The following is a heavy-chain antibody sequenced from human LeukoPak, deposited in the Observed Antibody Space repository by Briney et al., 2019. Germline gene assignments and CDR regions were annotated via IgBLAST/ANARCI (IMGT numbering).Heavy chain of an antibody. CDR2: FDPEDGET. V-gene: IGHV1-24*01. D-gene: IGHD5-18*01. CDR1: GYTLTELS. CDR3: ATDVPRIPMGPLRD. J-gene: IGHJ4*02. Sequence: ASVKVSCKVSGYTLTELSMHWVRQAPGKGLEWMGGFDPEDGETIYVQKFQGRVTMTEDTSTDTAYMELSSLRSEDTAVYYCATDVPRIPMGPLRDWGQGTLVTVSS.